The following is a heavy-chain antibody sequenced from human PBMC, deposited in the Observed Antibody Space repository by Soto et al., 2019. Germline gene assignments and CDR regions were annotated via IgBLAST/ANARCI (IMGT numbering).Heavy chain of an antibody. CDR1: GASISRDGYS. J-gene: IGHJ5*02. Sequence: TSETLSLTCAASGASISRDGYSWSWIRQPPGKGLEWIGYIYHSGSTYYNPSLKSRLSISVDRPKNQFSLKLSSVTAADTAVYYCARVSYLDSSGYPPDWFDPWGQGTLVTVSS. CDR3: ARVSYLDSSGYPPDWFDP. CDR2: IYHSGST. V-gene: IGHV4-30-2*01. D-gene: IGHD3-22*01.